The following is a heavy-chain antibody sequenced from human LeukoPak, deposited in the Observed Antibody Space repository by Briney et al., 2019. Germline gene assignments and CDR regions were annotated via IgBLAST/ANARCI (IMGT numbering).Heavy chain of an antibody. Sequence: ASVKVSCKASGYTFTSYDINWVRQATGQGLEWMGWINPDSGGTNYAQKFQGRVTMTRDTSISTAYMELSRLRSDDTAVYYCARDGNFDIWGQGTMVTVSS. J-gene: IGHJ3*02. CDR2: INPDSGGT. D-gene: IGHD4-23*01. CDR1: GYTFTSYD. V-gene: IGHV1-2*02. CDR3: ARDGNFDI.